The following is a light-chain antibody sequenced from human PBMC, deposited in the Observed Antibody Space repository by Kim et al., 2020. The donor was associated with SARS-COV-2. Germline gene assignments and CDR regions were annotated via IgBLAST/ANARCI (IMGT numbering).Light chain of an antibody. Sequence: SASVGDRVTVTCRASQSIDNFLNWYQRKPGKAPKLLLYGASSLQSGVPSRFSGSGSGTDFTLPITSLQPEDFATYFCQQGYRTPYTFGQGTKLEI. CDR1: QSIDNF. J-gene: IGKJ2*01. CDR3: QQGYRTPYT. CDR2: GAS. V-gene: IGKV1-39*01.